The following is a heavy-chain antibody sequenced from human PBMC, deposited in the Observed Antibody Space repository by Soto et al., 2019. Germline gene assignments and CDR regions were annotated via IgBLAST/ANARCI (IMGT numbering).Heavy chain of an antibody. CDR1: GHSINSDYY. CDR3: ERTGYYHSGRINLFDS. V-gene: IGHV4-38-2*02. D-gene: IGHD3-10*01. CDR2: IYPGGGT. Sequence: PSETLSLTCTVAGHSINSDYYWGWIRQPPGKGLEWIGSIYPGGGTYYNPSLKSRVTISIDTSKNQFSLRLTSVTAAETAMYYCERTGYYHSGRINLFDSWGQGTLVTVSS. J-gene: IGHJ4*02.